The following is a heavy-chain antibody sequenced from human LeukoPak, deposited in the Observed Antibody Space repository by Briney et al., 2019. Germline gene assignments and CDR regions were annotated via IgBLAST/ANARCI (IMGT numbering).Heavy chain of an antibody. Sequence: ASVKVSCKASGGTFSSYAISWVRQAPGQGLEWMGGIIPIFGTANYAQKFQGRVTITADESTGTAYMELSSLRSEDTAVYYCARAPIIAAAGYYYYYGMDVWGQGTTVTVSS. D-gene: IGHD6-13*01. CDR2: IIPIFGTA. CDR3: ARAPIIAAAGYYYYYGMDV. J-gene: IGHJ6*02. CDR1: GGTFSSYA. V-gene: IGHV1-69*13.